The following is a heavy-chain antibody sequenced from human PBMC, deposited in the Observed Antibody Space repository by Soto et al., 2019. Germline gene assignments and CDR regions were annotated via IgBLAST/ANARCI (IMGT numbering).Heavy chain of an antibody. Sequence: PGGSLRLSCAASGFTFSSYSMSWVRQAPGKGLEWVSGFRSGGDDDTTYYADSVRGRFTISRDNSKNTRFLQMNSLRAEDTAIYYCAKKVNSGSGSQFFDYWGQGTLVTVSS. D-gene: IGHD3-10*01. CDR1: GFTFSSYS. V-gene: IGHV3-23*01. J-gene: IGHJ4*02. CDR3: AKKVNSGSGSQFFDY. CDR2: FRSGGDDDTT.